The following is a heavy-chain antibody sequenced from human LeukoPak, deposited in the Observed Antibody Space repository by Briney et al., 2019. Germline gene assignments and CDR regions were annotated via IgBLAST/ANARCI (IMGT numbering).Heavy chain of an antibody. CDR2: INPSGGST. V-gene: IGHV1-46*01. CDR3: ARVSGSSSSVLGPKVPYYYYYMDV. D-gene: IGHD6-6*01. Sequence: ASVKVSCKASGYTFTSYYMHWVRQAPGQGLEWMGIINPSGGSTSYAQKFQGRVTMTRDTSTSTVYMELSSLRSEDTAVYYCARVSGSSSSVLGPKVPYYYYYMDVWGKGTTVTVSS. CDR1: GYTFTSYY. J-gene: IGHJ6*03.